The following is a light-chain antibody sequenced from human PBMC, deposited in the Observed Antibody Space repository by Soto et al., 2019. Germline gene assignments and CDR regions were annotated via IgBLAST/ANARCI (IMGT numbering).Light chain of an antibody. CDR3: QQYETFSGT. Sequence: IEIAQSPSILYASVGDPVTVPCRASQSVSGWLAWYQQKPGEAPKLLIYDASALQRGVPSRFSGSGSRTKFTLTIARLQPDDFETYYCQQYETFSGTFGPGTKVDIK. CDR1: QSVSGW. CDR2: DAS. V-gene: IGKV1-5*01. J-gene: IGKJ1*01.